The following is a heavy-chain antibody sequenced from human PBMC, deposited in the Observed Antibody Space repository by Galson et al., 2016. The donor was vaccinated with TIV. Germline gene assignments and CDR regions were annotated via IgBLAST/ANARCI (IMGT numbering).Heavy chain of an antibody. CDR3: ERHIMASVADGF. Sequence: QSGAEVKKPGESLRISCQGSGYSFTNYWITWHRQMPGRGLEWMGRISPSDSYTNYSPSFQGHVTISVDKSIRTAYLQWSGLKASDTAMYFCERHIMASVADGFWGQGTLVTVSS. CDR2: ISPSDSYT. V-gene: IGHV5-10-1*01. J-gene: IGHJ4*02. CDR1: GYSFTNYW. D-gene: IGHD6-19*01.